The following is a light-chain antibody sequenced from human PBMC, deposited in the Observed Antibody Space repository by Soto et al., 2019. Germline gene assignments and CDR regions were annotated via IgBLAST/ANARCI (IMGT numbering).Light chain of an antibody. Sequence: DIQMTQSPSSLSASVGDRVTITCQASQDINNFLHWYEQRPGKAPKLLIYDAIKLDTGVPSRFSGSRSGTHFTFTISSLQPEDIATYFCQQSDSLPPTFGGGTKVEI. V-gene: IGKV1-33*01. CDR3: QQSDSLPPT. J-gene: IGKJ4*01. CDR1: QDINNF. CDR2: DAI.